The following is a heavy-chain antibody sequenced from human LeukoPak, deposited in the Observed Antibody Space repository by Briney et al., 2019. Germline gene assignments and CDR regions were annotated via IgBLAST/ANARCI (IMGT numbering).Heavy chain of an antibody. Sequence: GASVKVSCTASGYTFTSYDINWVRQATGQGLEWMGWMNPNSGNTGYAQKFQGRVTMTRNTSISTAYMELSSLRSEDTAVYYCARGPGYCSSTSCYIRWFDPWGQGTLVTVSS. CDR3: ARGPGYCSSTSCYIRWFDP. D-gene: IGHD2-2*02. V-gene: IGHV1-8*01. CDR1: GYTFTSYD. CDR2: MNPNSGNT. J-gene: IGHJ5*02.